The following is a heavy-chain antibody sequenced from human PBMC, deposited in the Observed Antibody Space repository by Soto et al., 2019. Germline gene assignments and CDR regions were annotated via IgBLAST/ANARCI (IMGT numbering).Heavy chain of an antibody. CDR1: GGTFSSYA. CDR2: IIPIFGTA. J-gene: IGHJ4*02. CDR3: ARQATVTTMWNLYYFDY. V-gene: IGHV1-69*13. D-gene: IGHD4-4*01. Sequence: ASVKVSCKASGGTFSSYAISWVRQAPGQGLEWMGGIIPIFGTANYAQKFQGRVTITADESTSTAYMELSSLRSEDTAVYYCARQATVTTMWNLYYFDYWGQGTLVTVSS.